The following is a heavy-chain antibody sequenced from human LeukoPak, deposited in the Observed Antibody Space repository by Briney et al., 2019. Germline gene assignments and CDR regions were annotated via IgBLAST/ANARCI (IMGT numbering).Heavy chain of an antibody. V-gene: IGHV4-39*07. CDR1: GGSLISTDHH. CDR3: ASDWAPGQGRMFDH. J-gene: IGHJ4*02. CDR2: MSHSGTT. D-gene: IGHD3-16*01. Sequence: SETLSLTCVVSGGSLISTDHHWGWIRQTPGKGLEWIGSMSHSGTTYYNPSLMSRVTMSVDTSKNYFSLQLSSVTAADTAVYFCASDWAPGQGRMFDHWGQGTLVTASS.